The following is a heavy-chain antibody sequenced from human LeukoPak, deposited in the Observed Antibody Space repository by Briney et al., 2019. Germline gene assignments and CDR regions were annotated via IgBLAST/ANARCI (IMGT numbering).Heavy chain of an antibody. V-gene: IGHV3-48*01. CDR3: ARERGYSYGPRSGMDV. D-gene: IGHD5-18*01. CDR1: GFTFSSYS. J-gene: IGHJ6*02. CDR2: ISSSSSTI. Sequence: GGSLRLSCAASGFTFSSYSMNWVRQAPGKGLEWVSYISSSSSTIYYADSVKGRFTISRDNSKNTLYLQMNSLRAEDTAVYYCARERGYSYGPRSGMDVWGQGTTVTVSS.